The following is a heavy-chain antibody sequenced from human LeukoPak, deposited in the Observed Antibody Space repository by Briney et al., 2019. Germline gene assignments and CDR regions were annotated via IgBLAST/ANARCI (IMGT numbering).Heavy chain of an antibody. Sequence: PSQTLSLTCTVSGGSISSGGYYWSWIRQPPGKGLEWIGYISYSGGVSYSPSLKPPVTISLDTSKNQVSLKLSSVTAADTAIYYCVRVHYSSGSLSSWFDPWGRGILVTVSS. D-gene: IGHD3-10*01. CDR3: VRVHYSSGSLSSWFDP. V-gene: IGHV4-61*08. CDR2: ISYSGGV. CDR1: GGSISSGGYY. J-gene: IGHJ5*02.